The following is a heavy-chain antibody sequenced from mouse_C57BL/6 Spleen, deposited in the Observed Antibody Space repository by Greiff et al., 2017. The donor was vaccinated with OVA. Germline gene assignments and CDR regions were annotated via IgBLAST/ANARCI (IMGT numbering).Heavy chain of an antibody. CDR3: ARSDYDYAWFAY. CDR1: GYTFTDYY. Sequence: VQLQQSGAELVRPGASVKLSCKASGYTFTDYYINWVKQRPGQGLEWIARIYPGSGNTYYNEKFKGKATLTAEKSYRTAYMQLSSLTSEDSAVYFCARSDYDYAWFAYWGQGTLVTVSA. V-gene: IGHV1-76*01. CDR2: IYPGSGNT. D-gene: IGHD2-4*01. J-gene: IGHJ3*01.